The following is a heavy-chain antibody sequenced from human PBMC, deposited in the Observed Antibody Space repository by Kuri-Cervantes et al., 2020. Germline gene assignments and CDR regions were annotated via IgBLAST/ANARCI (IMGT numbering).Heavy chain of an antibody. V-gene: IGHV3-30-3*01. J-gene: IGHJ5*02. CDR1: GFTFSSYA. CDR3: AKDVGPTITGTKFDP. CDR2: ISYDGSNK. D-gene: IGHD1-20*01. Sequence: LSLTCAASGFTFSSYAMHWVRQAPGKGLEWVAVISYDGSNKYYADSVKGRFTISRDNSENTLYLQMNSLRAEDTAVYYCAKDVGPTITGTKFDPWGQGTLVTVSS.